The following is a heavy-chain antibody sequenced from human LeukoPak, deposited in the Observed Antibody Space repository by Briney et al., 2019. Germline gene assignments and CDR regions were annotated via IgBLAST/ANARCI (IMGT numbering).Heavy chain of an antibody. V-gene: IGHV4-39*01. J-gene: IGHJ3*02. CDR2: IFYSGST. CDR1: GGSISSSSYY. D-gene: IGHD3-10*01. Sequence: SETLSLTCTVSGGSISSSSYYWGWIRQPPGKGLEWIGSIFYSGSTYYNPSLKSRVTISVDTSKNQFSLKLSSVTAADTAVYYCARRLDITMVRGVIPPYAFGIWGQGTMVTVSS. CDR3: ARRLDITMVRGVIPPYAFGI.